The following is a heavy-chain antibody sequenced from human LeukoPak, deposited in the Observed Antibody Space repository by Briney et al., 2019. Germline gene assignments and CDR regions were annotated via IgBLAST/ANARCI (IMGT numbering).Heavy chain of an antibody. J-gene: IGHJ5*02. CDR1: GVSISSDY. CDR2: IFYTGST. V-gene: IGHV4-59*06. Sequence: PSETLSLTCSVSGVSISSDYWSWIRQPPGKGLEWIGSIFYTGSTYYKPSLESRAIISVDTSMNQFSLRLSSVTAADTAVYYCARYYDSGGFYYWFDPWGQGTLVTVSS. CDR3: ARYYDSGGFYYWFDP. D-gene: IGHD3-22*01.